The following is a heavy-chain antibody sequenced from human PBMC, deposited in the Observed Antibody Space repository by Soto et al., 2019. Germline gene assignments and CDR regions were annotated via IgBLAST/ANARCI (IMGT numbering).Heavy chain of an antibody. Sequence: QMQLQESGPGLVKPSETLFLTCTVSGDSISSSGYYWGWIGQPPGKGLEWIGSIFYSGSTHYNPSLKSRVTISVDTSKNQFSLKLTSVTVADTGVYYCARHRYSSGWNSYAFDIWGQGTMVTVSS. J-gene: IGHJ3*02. CDR2: IFYSGST. CDR1: GDSISSSGYY. D-gene: IGHD6-19*01. CDR3: ARHRYSSGWNSYAFDI. V-gene: IGHV4-39*01.